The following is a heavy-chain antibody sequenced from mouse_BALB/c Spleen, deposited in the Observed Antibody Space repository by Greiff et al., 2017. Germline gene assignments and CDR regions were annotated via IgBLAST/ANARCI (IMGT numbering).Heavy chain of an antibody. CDR1: GYSFTGYY. V-gene: IGHV1-31*01. J-gene: IGHJ4*01. Sequence: VQLQQSGPELVKPGASVKISCKASGYSFTGYYMPWVKQSHVKSLEWIGRINPYNGATSYNQNFKDKANFTVDKSSSKAYMELHSLTSEDSAVYYCGRGGNAMDYWGQGTSVTVSS. CDR3: GRGGNAMDY. CDR2: INPYNGAT.